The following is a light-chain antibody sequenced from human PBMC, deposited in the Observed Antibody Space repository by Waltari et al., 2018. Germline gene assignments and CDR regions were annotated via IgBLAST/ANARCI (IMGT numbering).Light chain of an antibody. CDR1: SSDVGDYNY. CDR2: EVS. Sequence: QSALTQPPSASGSPGQSVTISCTGTSSDVGDYNYVAWYQQHPGKAPKLMLFEVSTRPAGVPDRCSGSKSGNTASLTVSGLQAEDEADYYCSSYAGSNDVVFGGGTRLTVL. CDR3: SSYAGSNDVV. J-gene: IGLJ2*01. V-gene: IGLV2-8*01.